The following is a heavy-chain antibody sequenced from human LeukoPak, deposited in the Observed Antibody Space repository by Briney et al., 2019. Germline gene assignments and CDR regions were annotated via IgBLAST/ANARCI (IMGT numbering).Heavy chain of an antibody. CDR2: INAGEGKT. CDR1: GYTFANYG. CDR3: ARGSGWSDYYGMDV. V-gene: IGHV1-3*01. D-gene: IGHD6-19*01. J-gene: IGHJ6*02. Sequence: VASVKVSCKASGYTFANYGMHWVRQAPGQGLEWMGWINAGEGKTKYLQKFQGRVTITRVTSASTAYMELSSLRSEDTAVYYCARGSGWSDYYGMDVWGQGTTVTVSS.